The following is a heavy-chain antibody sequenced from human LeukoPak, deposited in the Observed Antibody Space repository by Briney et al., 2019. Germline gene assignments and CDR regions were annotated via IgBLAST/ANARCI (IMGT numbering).Heavy chain of an antibody. CDR1: GFTFSSYE. J-gene: IGHJ4*02. CDR3: ARDSPHDYGAYPAEMDY. V-gene: IGHV3-48*03. D-gene: IGHD4-17*01. CDR2: ISSSGSTK. Sequence: PGGSLRLSCPASGFTFSSYEMNWVRQAPGKGLEWVSYISSSGSTKYCADSERGRSTIYRDNATKSLYLQVNSLRAEDTAVYYCARDSPHDYGAYPAEMDYWGQGTLVTVSS.